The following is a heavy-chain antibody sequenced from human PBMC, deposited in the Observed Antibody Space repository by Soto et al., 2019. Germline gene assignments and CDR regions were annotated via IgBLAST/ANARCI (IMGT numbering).Heavy chain of an antibody. V-gene: IGHV4-59*06. D-gene: IGHD2-2*01. CDR1: GGSISSYY. CDR3: AVSRDGYSMDV. Sequence: PSETLSLPCTVSGGSISSYYWSWIRQPPGKGLEWIGYIYYSGSTYYNPSLKSRVTISVDTSKDQFALKLSSVTAADTAVYYCAVSRDGYSMDVWGQGTTVTVSS. J-gene: IGHJ6*02. CDR2: IYYSGST.